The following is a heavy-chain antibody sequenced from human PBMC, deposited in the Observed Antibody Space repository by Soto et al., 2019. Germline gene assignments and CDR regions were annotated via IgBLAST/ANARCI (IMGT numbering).Heavy chain of an antibody. CDR3: ARALSGYDPFGY. CDR1: GGTFSSYT. D-gene: IGHD5-12*01. CDR2: IIPILGIA. Sequence: QVQLVQSGAEVKKPGSSVKVSCKASGGTFSSYTISWVRQAPGQGLEWMGRIIPILGIANYAQKFQGRVTIPADKSPSPAYMELSSLRSEDTAVYYCARALSGYDPFGYWGQGTLVTVSS. J-gene: IGHJ4*02. V-gene: IGHV1-69*02.